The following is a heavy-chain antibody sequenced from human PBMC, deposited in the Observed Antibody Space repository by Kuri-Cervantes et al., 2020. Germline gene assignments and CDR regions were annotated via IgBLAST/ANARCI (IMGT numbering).Heavy chain of an antibody. D-gene: IGHD1-1*01. CDR3: TRDPQATGLAFDY. Sequence: GGSLRLSCAASGFTFSSYAMHWVRQAPGKGLEWVAVVWSDGSSNYYEDSVKGRFTISRDNSKNMLYLQMNSLRAEDTAVYYCTRDPQATGLAFDYWGQGSLVTVSS. V-gene: IGHV3-33*08. CDR1: GFTFSSYA. CDR2: VWSDGSSN. J-gene: IGHJ4*02.